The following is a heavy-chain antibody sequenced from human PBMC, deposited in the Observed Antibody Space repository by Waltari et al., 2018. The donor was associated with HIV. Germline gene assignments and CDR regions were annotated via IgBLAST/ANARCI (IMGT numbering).Heavy chain of an antibody. V-gene: IGHV3-23*01. Sequence: EVQLLESGGDLVQPGGSLRPSCVASGLTFNNYAMSWVRQAPGKGLEWVSGITDTGIRTHYADSVKGRFTISRDNSKNTLNLQMNSLRAEDTAVYYCAKGGASFGFDPWGQGTLVTVSS. D-gene: IGHD1-26*01. CDR1: GLTFNNYA. CDR2: ITDTGIRT. J-gene: IGHJ5*02. CDR3: AKGGASFGFDP.